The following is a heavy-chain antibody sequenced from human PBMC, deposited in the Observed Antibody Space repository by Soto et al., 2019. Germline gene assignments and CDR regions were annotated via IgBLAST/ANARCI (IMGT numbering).Heavy chain of an antibody. CDR3: ATDYVILTGYGSY. Sequence: QVQLQESGPGLVKPSQTLSLTCTVSGGSISSGDYYWRWIRQPPGKGLEWIGYIYYSGSTYYNPSLKSRVTISVDTAKNQFSLKLSSVTAADTAVYYWATDYVILTGYGSYWGQGTLVTVSS. V-gene: IGHV4-30-4*01. CDR1: GGSISSGDYY. CDR2: IYYSGST. D-gene: IGHD3-9*01. J-gene: IGHJ4*02.